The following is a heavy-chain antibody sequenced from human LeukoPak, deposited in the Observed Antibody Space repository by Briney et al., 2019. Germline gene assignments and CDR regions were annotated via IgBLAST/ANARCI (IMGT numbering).Heavy chain of an antibody. J-gene: IGHJ6*03. CDR2: INPIFGVA. CDR1: GGTFSSYG. D-gene: IGHD1-26*01. CDR3: ARDNSFSGSRYYYYMDV. V-gene: IGHV1-69*04. Sequence: SVKVSCKASGGTFSSYGISWVRQAPGRGLEWMGRINPIFGVANYAQKFQGRLTITADKSTSTAYMELNSLRSEDTAIYYCARDNSFSGSRYYYYMDVWGKGTTVTVSS.